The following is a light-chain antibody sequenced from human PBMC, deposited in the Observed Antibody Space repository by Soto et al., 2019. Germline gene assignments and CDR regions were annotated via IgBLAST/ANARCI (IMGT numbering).Light chain of an antibody. Sequence: DSQMAQSQSSLSASVGDRVTITCRASQSISSYLNWYQQKPGKAPKLLIYAASSLQSGVPSRFSGSGSGTDFTLTISSLQPEDFATYYCQQSYSTPITFGQGTRLEI. V-gene: IGKV1-39*01. J-gene: IGKJ5*01. CDR1: QSISSY. CDR2: AAS. CDR3: QQSYSTPIT.